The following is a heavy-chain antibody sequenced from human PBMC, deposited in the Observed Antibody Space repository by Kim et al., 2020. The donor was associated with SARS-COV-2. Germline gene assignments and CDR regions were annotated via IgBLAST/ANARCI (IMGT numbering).Heavy chain of an antibody. D-gene: IGHD3-22*01. Sequence: IGSTDSVKGRFTTSRDNAKNLLYLQMNSLTEEDTAVYYCARDSSGQPFDHWGRGTLVTVSS. V-gene: IGHV3-48*02. CDR2: I. J-gene: IGHJ4*02. CDR3: ARDSSGQPFDH.